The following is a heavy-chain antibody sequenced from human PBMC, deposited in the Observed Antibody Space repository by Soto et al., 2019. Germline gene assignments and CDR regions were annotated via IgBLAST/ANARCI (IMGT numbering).Heavy chain of an antibody. J-gene: IGHJ6*02. V-gene: IGHV4-30-4*01. Sequence: QVQLQESGPGLVKPSQTLSLTCTVSGGSISSGDYYWSWIRQPPGKGLEWIGYIYYSGSTYYNPSLKSRVTISVDTSKNQFSLKLSSVTAADTAVYYCARADGYNYGYYYGMDVWGQGTTVTVSS. CDR3: ARADGYNYGYYYGMDV. CDR1: GGSISSGDYY. CDR2: IYYSGST. D-gene: IGHD5-12*01.